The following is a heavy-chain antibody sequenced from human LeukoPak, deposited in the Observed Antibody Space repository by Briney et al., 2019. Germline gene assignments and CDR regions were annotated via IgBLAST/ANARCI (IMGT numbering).Heavy chain of an antibody. CDR3: AKDRNSSSWYWFDP. D-gene: IGHD6-13*01. CDR1: GFTVSSKY. CDR2: ISGSGGST. Sequence: GGSLRLSCAASGFTVSSKYMSWVRQAPGKGLEWVSAISGSGGSTYYADPVKGRFTISRDNSKNTLYLQMNSLRAEDTAVYYCAKDRNSSSWYWFDPWGQGTLVTVSS. J-gene: IGHJ5*02. V-gene: IGHV3-23*01.